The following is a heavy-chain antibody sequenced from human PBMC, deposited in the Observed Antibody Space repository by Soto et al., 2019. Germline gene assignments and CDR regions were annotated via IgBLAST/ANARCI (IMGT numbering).Heavy chain of an antibody. CDR3: ARDRGPGIDY. J-gene: IGHJ4*02. Sequence: PSETLSLTCTVSGGSVSSGSYYWSWIRQPPGKGLEWIAQISNSGTTNYNPSLKSRVTISLDTSKNQFSVRLSSVTAADTAVYYCARDRGPGIDYWGQGTMVTVSS. CDR1: GGSVSSGSYY. V-gene: IGHV4-61*01. CDR2: ISNSGTT.